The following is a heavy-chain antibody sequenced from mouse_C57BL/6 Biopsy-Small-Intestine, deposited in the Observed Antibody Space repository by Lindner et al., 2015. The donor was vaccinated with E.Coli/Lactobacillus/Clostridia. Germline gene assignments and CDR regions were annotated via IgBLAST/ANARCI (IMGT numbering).Heavy chain of an antibody. D-gene: IGHD3-3*01. CDR2: INPSSGYT. CDR3: ARRGWGFDY. V-gene: IGHV1-7*01. CDR1: GYTFTSYW. Sequence: VQLQESGAELAKPGASVKLSCKASGYTFTSYWMHWVKQRPGQGLEWIGYINPSSGYTKYNQKFKGKATLTADKSSSTAYMQLSSLTSEDSAVYFCARRGWGFDYWGQGTTLTVSS. J-gene: IGHJ2*01.